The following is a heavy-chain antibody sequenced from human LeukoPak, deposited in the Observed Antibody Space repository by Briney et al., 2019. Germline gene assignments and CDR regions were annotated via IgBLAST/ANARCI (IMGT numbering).Heavy chain of an antibody. CDR3: ARVRSYDFWSGYFGPTTLFDY. V-gene: IGHV4-31*03. Sequence: SETLSLTCIVSGGSISSGGYYWSWIRQHPGKGLEWIGYIYYSGGTYYNPSLKSRVTISVDTSKNQFSLKLSSVTAADTAVYYCARVRSYDFWSGYFGPTTLFDYWGQGTLVTVSS. D-gene: IGHD3-3*01. J-gene: IGHJ4*02. CDR1: GGSISSGGYY. CDR2: IYYSGGT.